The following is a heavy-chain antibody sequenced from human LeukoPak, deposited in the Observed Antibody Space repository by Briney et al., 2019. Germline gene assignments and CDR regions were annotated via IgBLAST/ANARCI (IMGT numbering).Heavy chain of an antibody. CDR2: IKQDGSEK. CDR3: ASREGSGPDDWYFDL. J-gene: IGHJ2*01. V-gene: IGHV3-7*01. Sequence: GGSLRLSCAASGFTFSSYWMSWVRQAPGKGLEWVANIKQDGSEKYYEDSVKGRFTISRDNAKNSLYLQMNSLRAEDTAVYYCASREGSGPDDWYFDLWGRGTLVTVSS. D-gene: IGHD3-10*01. CDR1: GFTFSSYW.